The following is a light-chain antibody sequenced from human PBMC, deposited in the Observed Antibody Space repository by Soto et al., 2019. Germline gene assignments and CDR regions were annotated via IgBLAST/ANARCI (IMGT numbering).Light chain of an antibody. V-gene: IGKV3-11*01. CDR3: QQYNSFPYS. Sequence: IVLTQSPATLSLSPGEGATLSCRASQSIGDYVAWFQQKPGQAPRLLIYDGSNRAVGIPARFSGSASGKDSTLTISSLEPEDFAVYYCQQYNSFPYSFGQGTKLEIK. CDR2: DGS. J-gene: IGKJ2*03. CDR1: QSIGDY.